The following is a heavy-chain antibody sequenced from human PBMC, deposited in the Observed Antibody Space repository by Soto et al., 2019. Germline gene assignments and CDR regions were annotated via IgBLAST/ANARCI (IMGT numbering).Heavy chain of an antibody. CDR1: GGSFSGYY. D-gene: IGHD3-10*01. V-gene: IGHV4-34*01. CDR3: ARKLTMGLVDY. Sequence: PSETLSLTCAVYGGSFSGYYWSWIRQPPGKGLEWIGEINHSGSTNYNPSLKSRVTISVDTSKNQFSLKLSSVTAADTAVYYCARKLTMGLVDYWGQGTLVTVSS. CDR2: INHSGST. J-gene: IGHJ4*02.